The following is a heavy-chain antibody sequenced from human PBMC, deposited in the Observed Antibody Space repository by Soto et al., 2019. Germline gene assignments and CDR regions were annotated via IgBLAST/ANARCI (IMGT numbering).Heavy chain of an antibody. V-gene: IGHV1-69*13. J-gene: IGHJ5*02. D-gene: IGHD6-19*01. Sequence: GASVKVSCKASGGTFSRSAISWVRQAPGQGIEWMGGIVLIFCSPNYSQKFQGRLTITADEPTSTAYMELSSLKYDDTAGYYCARGPPGYSNSWYLFDPWGQGTQVTVSS. CDR2: IVLIFCSP. CDR1: GGTFSRSA. CDR3: ARGPPGYSNSWYLFDP.